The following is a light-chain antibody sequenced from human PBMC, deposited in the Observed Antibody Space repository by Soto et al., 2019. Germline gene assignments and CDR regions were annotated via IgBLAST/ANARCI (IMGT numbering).Light chain of an antibody. J-gene: IGLJ3*02. CDR3: SSYAASNNFYFV. CDR1: SSDVGGYNY. V-gene: IGLV2-8*01. Sequence: QSALTQPPSASGSPGQSVPISFPGTSSDVGGYNYVSWYQQYPGRAPKLMIYEVTKRPSGVPDRFSGSKSGNTASLTVSGLQAEDEADYYCSSYAASNNFYFVFGGGTKLTVL. CDR2: EVT.